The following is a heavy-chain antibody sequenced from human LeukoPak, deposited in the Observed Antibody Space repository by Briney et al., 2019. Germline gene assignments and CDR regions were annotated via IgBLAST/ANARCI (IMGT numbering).Heavy chain of an antibody. CDR3: AKVWFGELSPPDY. V-gene: IGHV3-30*18. Sequence: GGSLRLSCAASGFTFSSYGMHWVRQAPGKGLEWVAVISFDGSNKYYADSVKGRFTTSRDNSKNTLYLQMNSLRAEDTAVYYCAKVWFGELSPPDYWGQGTLVTVSS. CDR1: GFTFSSYG. CDR2: ISFDGSNK. D-gene: IGHD3-10*01. J-gene: IGHJ4*02.